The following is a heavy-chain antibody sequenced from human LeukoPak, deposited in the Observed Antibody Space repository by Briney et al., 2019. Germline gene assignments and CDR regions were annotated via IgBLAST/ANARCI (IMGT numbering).Heavy chain of an antibody. D-gene: IGHD3-10*01. CDR3: ARDFHTPGVGYYMDV. CDR2: INPNSGGT. J-gene: IGHJ6*03. V-gene: IGHV1-2*02. Sequence: ASVKVSCKASGYTFTGYYMHWVRQAPGQGLEWMGWINPNSGGTNYAQKFQGRVTMTGDTSISTAYMELSRLRSDDTAVYYCARDFHTPGVGYYMDVWGKGTTVTVSS. CDR1: GYTFTGYY.